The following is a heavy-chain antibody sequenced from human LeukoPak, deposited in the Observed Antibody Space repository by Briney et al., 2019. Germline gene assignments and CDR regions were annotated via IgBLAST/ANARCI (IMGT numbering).Heavy chain of an antibody. V-gene: IGHV3-30*04. CDR2: ISYDGSNK. CDR3: ASAEVRGVLNWFDP. Sequence: GGSLRLSCAASGFTFSSYAMHWVRQAPAKGLEWVAVISYDGSNKYYADSVKGRFTISRDNSKNTLYLQMNSLRAEDTAVYYCASAEVRGVLNWFDPWGQGTLVTVSS. CDR1: GFTFSSYA. D-gene: IGHD3-10*01. J-gene: IGHJ5*02.